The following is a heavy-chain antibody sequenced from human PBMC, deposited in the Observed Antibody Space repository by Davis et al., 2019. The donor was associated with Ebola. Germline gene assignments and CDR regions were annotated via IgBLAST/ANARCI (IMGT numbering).Heavy chain of an antibody. Sequence: KVSCKGSGYGFADYWIAWVRQTPVKGLEWMGIIYAGDSDTRYSPSFEGQVTISVDRSITTAYLQWRSLKASDTAMYYCAKQESLYGSSDYWGQGTLVTVSS. J-gene: IGHJ4*02. V-gene: IGHV5-51*01. CDR1: GYGFADYW. CDR3: AKQESLYGSSDY. D-gene: IGHD3-22*01. CDR2: IYAGDSDT.